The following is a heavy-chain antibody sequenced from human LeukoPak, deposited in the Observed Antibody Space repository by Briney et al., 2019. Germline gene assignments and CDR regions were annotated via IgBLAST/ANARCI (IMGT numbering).Heavy chain of an antibody. D-gene: IGHD6-19*01. Sequence: PGGSLRLFCAASGFTFDDYAMHWDRQAPGKGLEWVSGISWNSGSIGYADSVKGRFTISRDTAKNSLYLQMNSLRTEDTALYYCAKDIRGMGQWLGFDYWGQGTLVTVSS. J-gene: IGHJ4*02. CDR3: AKDIRGMGQWLGFDY. CDR2: ISWNSGSI. V-gene: IGHV3-9*01. CDR1: GFTFDDYA.